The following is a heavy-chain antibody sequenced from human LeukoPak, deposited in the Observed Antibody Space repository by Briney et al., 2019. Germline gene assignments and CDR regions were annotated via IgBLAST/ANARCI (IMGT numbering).Heavy chain of an antibody. CDR3: AKDLVLRYFDWAFDY. Sequence: GGSLRLSCAASGFTFSSYGMHWVRQAPGKGLEWVAVISYDGSNKYYADSVKGRYTISRDNSKNTLYLQMNSLRAEDTAVYYCAKDLVLRYFDWAFDYWGQGALVTVSS. V-gene: IGHV3-30*18. D-gene: IGHD3-9*01. J-gene: IGHJ4*02. CDR2: ISYDGSNK. CDR1: GFTFSSYG.